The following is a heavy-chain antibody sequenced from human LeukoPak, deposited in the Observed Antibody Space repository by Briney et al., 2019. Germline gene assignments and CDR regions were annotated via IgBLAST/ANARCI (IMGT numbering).Heavy chain of an antibody. CDR1: GFTLSDYD. CDR3: AKSAVFDY. V-gene: IGHV3-13*01. J-gene: IGHJ4*02. Sequence: GGSLRLSCAASGFTLSDYDMHWVRRGTGKGLEWVSAIGAAGDTYYQGSVKGRFTISRDEAKNTLYLQMNSLRAEDTAVYYCAKSAVFDYWGQGTLVTVSS. CDR2: IGAAGDT.